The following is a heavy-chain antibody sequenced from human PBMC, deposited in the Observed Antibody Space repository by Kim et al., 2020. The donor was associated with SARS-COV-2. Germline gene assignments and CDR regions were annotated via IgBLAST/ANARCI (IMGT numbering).Heavy chain of an antibody. J-gene: IGHJ4*02. Sequence: KGRFTISRDNSKNTLYLQMNSLRAEDTAVYYCAKDVDYVWGSYRYYFDYWGQGTLVTVSS. V-gene: IGHV3-23*01. D-gene: IGHD3-16*02. CDR3: AKDVDYVWGSYRYYFDY.